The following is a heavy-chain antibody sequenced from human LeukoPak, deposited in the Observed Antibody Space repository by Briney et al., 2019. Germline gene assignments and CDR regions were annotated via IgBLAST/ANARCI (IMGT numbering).Heavy chain of an antibody. CDR3: ARGAIDIVVVPAAIRPGPNDY. CDR1: GFSFMDYN. Sequence: GGSLRLSREASGFSFMDYNMNWVRQAPGKGLEWVSSISSSSSYIYYADSVKGRFTISRDNAKNSLYLQMNSLRAEDTAVYYCARGAIDIVVVPAAIRPGPNDYWGQGTLVTVSS. CDR2: ISSSSSYI. V-gene: IGHV3-21*01. D-gene: IGHD2-2*01. J-gene: IGHJ4*02.